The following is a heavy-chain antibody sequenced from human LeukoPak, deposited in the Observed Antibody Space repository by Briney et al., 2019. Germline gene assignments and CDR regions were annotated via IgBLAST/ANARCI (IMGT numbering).Heavy chain of an antibody. J-gene: IGHJ6*03. Sequence: SETLSLTCTVSGGSISSSSYYWGWIRQPPGKGLEWIGSIYYSGSTYYNPSLKSRVTISVDTSKNQFSLKLSSVTAADTAVYYCARTTEGGYSYGYFYYYYMDVWGKGTTVTISS. CDR2: IYYSGST. CDR3: ARTTEGGYSYGYFYYYYMDV. CDR1: GGSISSSSYY. D-gene: IGHD5-18*01. V-gene: IGHV4-39*07.